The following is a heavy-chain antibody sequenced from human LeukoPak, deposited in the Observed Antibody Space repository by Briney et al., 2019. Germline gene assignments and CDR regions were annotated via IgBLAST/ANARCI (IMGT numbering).Heavy chain of an antibody. D-gene: IGHD1-26*01. CDR1: GFTFSSYS. J-gene: IGHJ4*02. V-gene: IGHV3-21*01. Sequence: PGGSLRLSCAASGFTFSSYSMNWVRQAPGKGLEWVSSISRSSSYIYYADSVKGRFTISRDNAKNSLYLQMNSLRAEDTAVYYCGREVVGASGGDYWGQGTRVTVSS. CDR2: ISRSSSYI. CDR3: GREVVGASGGDY.